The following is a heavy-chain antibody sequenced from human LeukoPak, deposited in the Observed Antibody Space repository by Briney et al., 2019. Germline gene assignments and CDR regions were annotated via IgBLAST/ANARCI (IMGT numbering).Heavy chain of an antibody. CDR1: GFTFSSYS. CDR3: ARTHCSGGSCYSNDC. V-gene: IGHV3-21*01. CDR2: ISSSSSYI. Sequence: GGSLRLSCAASGFTFSSYSMNWVRQAQGKGLEWVSSISSSSSYIHYADSVKGRFTISRDNAKNSLYLQMNSLRAEDTALYYCARTHCSGGSCYSNDCWGQGTLVTVSS. D-gene: IGHD2-15*01. J-gene: IGHJ4*02.